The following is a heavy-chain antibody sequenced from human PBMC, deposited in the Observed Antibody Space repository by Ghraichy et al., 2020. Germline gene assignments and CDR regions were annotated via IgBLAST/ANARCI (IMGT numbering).Heavy chain of an antibody. CDR3: ARKCSTWYPTVRGYFDY. Sequence: SQTLSLTCDVSGGSFSGYYWTWIRQSPEKGLEWIGQINHSGSLKYNPSLKSRVTMSVDTAKNEVSLTLNSVTAADTGVYYCARKCSTWYPTVRGYFDYWGQGTVVTVSS. CDR2: INHSGSL. D-gene: IGHD6-13*01. V-gene: IGHV4-34*01. J-gene: IGHJ4*02. CDR1: GGSFSGYY.